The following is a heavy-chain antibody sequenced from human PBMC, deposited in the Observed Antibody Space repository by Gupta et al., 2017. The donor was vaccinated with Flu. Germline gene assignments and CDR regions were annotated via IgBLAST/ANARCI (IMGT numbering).Heavy chain of an antibody. CDR2: IGASVDTI. J-gene: IGHJ6*03. CDR3: ATDDNYAYYYLNI. CDR1: GIDFSSYA. V-gene: IGHV3-48*03. Sequence: EVQLVESGGGLVQPGGSLRHSCAASGIDFSSYAMNWVRQAPGTGLEWLGYIGASVDTIYYADSVKGRFTVSGDNDKNSLYLQMYNLRAEDTAVYYCATDDNYAYYYLNIWGKGTTVTVSS.